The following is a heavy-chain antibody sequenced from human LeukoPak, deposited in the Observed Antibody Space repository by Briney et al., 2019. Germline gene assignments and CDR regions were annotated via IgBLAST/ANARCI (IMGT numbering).Heavy chain of an antibody. J-gene: IGHJ6*02. CDR3: ATTQGYYYGMDV. Sequence: GGSLRLSCSASGFTFKSYAMHWVRQAPGKGLEWVAVIWYDGSNKYYADSVKGRFTISRDNSKNTLYLQMNSLRAEDTAVYYCATTQGYYYGMDVWGQGTTVTVSS. CDR2: IWYDGSNK. V-gene: IGHV3-33*08. CDR1: GFTFKSYA.